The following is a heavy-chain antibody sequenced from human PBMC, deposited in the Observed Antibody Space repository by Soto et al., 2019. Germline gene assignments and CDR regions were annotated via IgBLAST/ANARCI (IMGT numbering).Heavy chain of an antibody. J-gene: IGHJ4*02. CDR3: ARLGDILTGYDIDY. V-gene: IGHV4-59*08. CDR1: GGSISSYY. CDR2: IYYSAST. D-gene: IGHD3-9*01. Sequence: SETLSLTCTVSGGSISSYYWSWIRQPPGKGLEWIGYIYYSASTNYNPSLKSRVTISVDTSKNQFSLKLSSVTAADTAVYYCARLGDILTGYDIDYWGQGTLVTVSS.